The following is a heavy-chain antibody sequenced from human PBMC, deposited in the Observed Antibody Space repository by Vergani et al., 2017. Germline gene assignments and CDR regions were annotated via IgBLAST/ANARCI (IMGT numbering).Heavy chain of an antibody. Sequence: QVQLVESGGGVVQPGRSLRLSCAASGFRFSSYGMNWVRQAPGKGLEWVAVIWYDGSNKYYADSVKGRFTISRDNSQNTVNLQMNSLRVDDTAVYYCARDRGDWRYSRYFYNYYMEVWGKGTTVTVSS. CDR1: GFRFSSYG. D-gene: IGHD2-8*02. J-gene: IGHJ6*03. CDR3: ARDRGDWRYSRYFYNYYMEV. CDR2: IWYDGSNK. V-gene: IGHV3-33*01.